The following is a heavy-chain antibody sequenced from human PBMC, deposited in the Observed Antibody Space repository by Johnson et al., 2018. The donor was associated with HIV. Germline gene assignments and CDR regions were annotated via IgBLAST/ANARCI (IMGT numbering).Heavy chain of an antibody. D-gene: IGHD6-13*01. J-gene: IGHJ3*02. CDR3: ARDPGYSSSHWGAFDM. V-gene: IGHV3-66*01. Sequence: VQLVESGGGLVQPGGSLRLSCAASGFTVSSYYMSWVRQAPGKGLEWVSVLFSGGSIYFADSVKGRFTISRDNSKNTLYLQMNSLRAEDTAVYFCARDPGYSSSHWGAFDMWGQGTMVTVSS. CDR2: LFSGGSI. CDR1: GFTVSSYY.